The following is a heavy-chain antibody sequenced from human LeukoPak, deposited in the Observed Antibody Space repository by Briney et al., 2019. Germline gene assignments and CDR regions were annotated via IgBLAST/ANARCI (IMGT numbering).Heavy chain of an antibody. J-gene: IGHJ5*02. D-gene: IGHD6-19*01. CDR3: ARNSAVATSRSWFDP. V-gene: IGHV4-61*01. CDR1: GGSVSSGNYY. CDR2: AYYSGST. Sequence: PSETLSLTCTVSGGSVSSGNYYWSWIRLPPGKGLEWIGYAYYSGSTTYNPSLESRVTISVDTSKNQFSLKLTAVTAADTAVYYCARNSAVATSRSWFDPWGQGTLVTVSS.